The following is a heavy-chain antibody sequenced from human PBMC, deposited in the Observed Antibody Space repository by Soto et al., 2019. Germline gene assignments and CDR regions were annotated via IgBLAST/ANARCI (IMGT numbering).Heavy chain of an antibody. D-gene: IGHD2-2*01. CDR2: INSDSGGT. CDR1: GYTFTDYY. CDR3: ARPFCGSNSCHGSFAP. V-gene: IGHV1-2*02. Sequence: QVQLVQSGAEVKEPGASVKVSCKTSGYTFTDYYIYWVRQAPGQGLEWMGWINSDSGGTYYAQNFQGRVTMTRDTSISTAYVELTRLTPDDTAVYYCARPFCGSNSCHGSFAPWGQGTLVTVSS. J-gene: IGHJ5*02.